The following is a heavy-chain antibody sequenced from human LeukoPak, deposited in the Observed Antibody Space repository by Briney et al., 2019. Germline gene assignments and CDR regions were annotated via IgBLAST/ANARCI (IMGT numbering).Heavy chain of an antibody. D-gene: IGHD3-16*02. V-gene: IGHV3-21*01. CDR2: ISSSSSYI. J-gene: IGHJ4*01. CDR1: GFTFSSYS. Sequence: AGGSLRLSCAASGFTFSSYSMNWVRQAPGKGLEWVSSISSSSSYIYYADSVKGRFTISRDNAKNSLYLQMNSLRAEDTAVYYCARATMITFGGVIVRPFDYWGHGTLVTVSS. CDR3: ARATMITFGGVIVRPFDY.